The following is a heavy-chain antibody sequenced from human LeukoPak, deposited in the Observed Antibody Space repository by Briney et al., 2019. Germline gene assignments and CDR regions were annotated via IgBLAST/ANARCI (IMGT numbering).Heavy chain of an antibody. CDR1: GFTFSSYS. D-gene: IGHD3-22*01. Sequence: GGSLRLSCAASGFTFSSYSMNWVRQAPGKGLEWVSSISSSSSYIYYADSVKGRFTISRDNAKNSLYLQMNSLRAEDTAVYYCARDPYYDSSGYYGRKDYWGQGTLVTVSS. CDR3: ARDPYYDSSGYYGRKDY. V-gene: IGHV3-21*01. CDR2: ISSSSSYI. J-gene: IGHJ4*02.